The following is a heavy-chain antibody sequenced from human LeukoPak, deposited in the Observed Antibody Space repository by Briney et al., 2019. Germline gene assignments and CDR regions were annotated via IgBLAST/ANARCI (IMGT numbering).Heavy chain of an antibody. D-gene: IGHD6-13*01. J-gene: IGHJ4*02. Sequence: KPSETLSLTCTVSGGSVSSGHYYWSWIRQPPGKGLEWIGYIYNSESTNYHPSLKSRVTISVDTSKNHFSLKLSSVTAADTAVYYCATGGSLAAAGDYWGQGTLVTVSS. CDR3: ATGGSLAAAGDY. CDR1: GGSVSSGHYY. CDR2: IYNSEST. V-gene: IGHV4-61*03.